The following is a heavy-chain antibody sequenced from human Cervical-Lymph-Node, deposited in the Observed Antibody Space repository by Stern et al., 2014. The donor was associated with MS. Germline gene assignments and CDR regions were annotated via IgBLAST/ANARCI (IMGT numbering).Heavy chain of an antibody. CDR3: ARDTSSPERSDW. Sequence: EVQLLESGGGVIQPGGSLRLSCTASGFTVSRDYMTWVRQAPGQGLEWLSLITDVGSTFYTDSVKGRFTISRDDSKNTVYLHMTSLRAEDTAMYYCARDTSSPERSDWWGQGTLVTVSS. D-gene: IGHD1-1*01. CDR1: GFTVSRDY. V-gene: IGHV3-53*01. CDR2: ITDVGST. J-gene: IGHJ4*02.